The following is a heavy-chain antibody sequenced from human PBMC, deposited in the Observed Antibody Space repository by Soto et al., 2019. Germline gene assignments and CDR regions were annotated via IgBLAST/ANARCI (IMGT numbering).Heavy chain of an antibody. D-gene: IGHD3-3*01. CDR3: VKPRTLFGLATKLRGFDS. J-gene: IGHJ4*01. CDR2: ITWNSGKV. V-gene: IGHV3-9*01. CDR1: GFTFDEYA. Sequence: PGGSLRLSCAASGFTFDEYAMHWVRQAPGKGLEFVSGITWNSGKVGYADSVKGRFTISRDNAKRSLYLQMNSLRVEDTAFYYCVKPRTLFGLATKLRGFDSWGHGTLVTVSS.